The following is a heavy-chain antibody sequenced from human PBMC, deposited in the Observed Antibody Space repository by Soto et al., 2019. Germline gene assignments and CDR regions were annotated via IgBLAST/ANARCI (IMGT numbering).Heavy chain of an antibody. D-gene: IGHD3-10*01. V-gene: IGHV4-39*01. CDR3: AGASDGYGSGWIDP. CDR2: IYYTGST. J-gene: IGHJ5*02. CDR1: GGSIASHNYY. Sequence: PSETLSLTCNVSGGSIASHNYYGAWIRQPPGKGLEWIGSIYYTGSTYYSPSLKSRVTITRDTSASTAYMELSSLRFEDTAVYYCAGASDGYGSGWIDPWGQGTLVTVSS.